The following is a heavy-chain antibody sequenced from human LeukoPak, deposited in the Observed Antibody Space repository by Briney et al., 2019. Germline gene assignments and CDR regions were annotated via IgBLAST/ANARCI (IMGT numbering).Heavy chain of an antibody. CDR3: ARGGALGMDV. D-gene: IGHD1-26*01. Sequence: PGGSLRLSCAASGFTFSDYYMTWIRQASGKGLEWVSYISGVASDIYYGDSVKGRFTISRDNAKNSVYLQMNSLRAEDTAVYYCARGGALGMDVWGQGTTVTVSS. CDR2: ISGVASDI. CDR1: GFTFSDYY. V-gene: IGHV3-11*01. J-gene: IGHJ6*02.